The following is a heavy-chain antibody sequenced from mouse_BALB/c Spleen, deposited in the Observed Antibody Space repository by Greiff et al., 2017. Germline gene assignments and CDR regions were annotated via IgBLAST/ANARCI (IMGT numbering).Heavy chain of an antibody. CDR2: IDPANGNT. V-gene: IGHV14-3*02. CDR1: GFNIKDTY. D-gene: IGHD1-1*01. Sequence: EVQRVESGAELVKPGASVKLSCTASGFNIKDTYMHWVKQRPEQGLEWIGRIDPANGNTKYDPKFQGKATITADTSSNTAYLQLSSLTSEDTAVYYCASLLPFAYGGQGTLVTVSA. J-gene: IGHJ3*01. CDR3: ASLLPFAY.